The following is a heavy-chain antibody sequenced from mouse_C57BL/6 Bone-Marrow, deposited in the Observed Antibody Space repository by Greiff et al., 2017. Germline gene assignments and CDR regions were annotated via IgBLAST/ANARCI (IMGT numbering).Heavy chain of an antibody. CDR1: GYTFTSYG. Sequence: QVQLQQSGAELARPGASVKLSCKASGYTFTSYGISWVKQRTGQGLEWIGEIYPRSGNTFYNEKFKGKATLTADKSSSTAYMELRSLTSEDSAVYFCASSDYSNYWFAYWGQGTLVTVSA. D-gene: IGHD2-5*01. V-gene: IGHV1-81*01. J-gene: IGHJ3*01. CDR2: IYPRSGNT. CDR3: ASSDYSNYWFAY.